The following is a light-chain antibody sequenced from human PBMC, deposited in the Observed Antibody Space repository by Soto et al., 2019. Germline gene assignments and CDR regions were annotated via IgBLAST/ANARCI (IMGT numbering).Light chain of an antibody. V-gene: IGKV3-20*01. J-gene: IGKJ1*01. CDR2: GAS. CDR3: QQYGRSPST. CDR1: QSVSSNY. Sequence: EIVLTQSPGTLSLSPGERATLSCRASQSVSSNYITWYQQKPGQAPRRLIFGASSRATGIPDRFSGSGSGTDFTLTISRLEPEDFAVYYCQQYGRSPSTFGQGTKVDI.